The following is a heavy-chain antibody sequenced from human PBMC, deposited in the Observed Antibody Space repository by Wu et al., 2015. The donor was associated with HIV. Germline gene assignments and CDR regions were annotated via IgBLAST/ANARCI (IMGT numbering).Heavy chain of an antibody. J-gene: IGHJ4*02. CDR2: INPKSGGS. D-gene: IGHD5-24*01. Sequence: QVQLVQSGTEVKKPGASVKVSCKASGYPFTDYYIFWVRQAPGQGLEWMGWINPKSGGSNYAQDFKGRLTMTRDTSITTVYMELKRLTSEDTAMYFCARSHKWLQLRYQGIFDYWAEGTLVTVSS. CDR1: GYPFTDYY. CDR3: ARSHKWLQLRYQGIFDY. V-gene: IGHV1-2*02.